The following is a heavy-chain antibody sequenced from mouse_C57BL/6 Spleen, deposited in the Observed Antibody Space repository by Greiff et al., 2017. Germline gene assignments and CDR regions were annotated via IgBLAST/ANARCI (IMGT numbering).Heavy chain of an antibody. J-gene: IGHJ4*01. V-gene: IGHV6-3*01. CDR2: IRLKSDNYAT. D-gene: IGHD2-4*01. Sequence: EVKVEESGGGLVQPGGSMKLSCVASGFTFSNYWMNWVRQSPEKGLEWVAQIRLKSDNYATHYAESVKGRFTISRDDSKSSVYLQMNNLRAEDTGIYYYTDDYPYYAMDYWGQGTSVTVSS. CDR3: TDDYPYYAMDY. CDR1: GFTFSNYW.